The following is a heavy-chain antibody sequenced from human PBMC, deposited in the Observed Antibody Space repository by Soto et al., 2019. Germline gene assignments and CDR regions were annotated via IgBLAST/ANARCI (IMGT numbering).Heavy chain of an antibody. Sequence: SETLSLTCSVSGGSISSSGCYWGWIRQPPGKGLEWIGSIYFSGSTCYNPSLKSRVTISVDTSKNQFSLKLTSVTAADTAVFYCARQQYSSSYFDYWGQGTLVTVSS. CDR2: IYFSGST. CDR3: ARQQYSSSYFDY. D-gene: IGHD6-13*01. J-gene: IGHJ4*02. CDR1: GGSISSSGCY. V-gene: IGHV4-39*01.